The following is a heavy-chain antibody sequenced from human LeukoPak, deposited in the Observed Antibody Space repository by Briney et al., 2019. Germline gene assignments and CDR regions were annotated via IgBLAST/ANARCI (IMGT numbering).Heavy chain of an antibody. D-gene: IGHD3-22*01. CDR1: GYTFNTYG. V-gene: IGHV1-18*01. Sequence: ASVKVSCKASGYTFNTYGISWVRQAPGQGLEWMGWISTYNGDVIYVQNLQGRVTMTTDTSTSTAYMELMSLRSDDTAVYYCARDINGYYYDSHGYYPTDLWGQGTLVTVSS. CDR3: ARDINGYYYDSHGYYPTDL. CDR2: ISTYNGDV. J-gene: IGHJ5*02.